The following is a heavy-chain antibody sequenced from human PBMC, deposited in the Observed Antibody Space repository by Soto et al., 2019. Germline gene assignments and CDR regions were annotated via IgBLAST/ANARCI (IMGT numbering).Heavy chain of an antibody. J-gene: IGHJ4*02. CDR3: ARGFLWFGESGYYFDY. CDR2: IYYSGST. D-gene: IGHD3-10*01. Sequence: SETLSLTCTVSGGSISSYYWSWIRQPPGKGLEWIGYIYYSGSTNYNPSLKSRVTISVDTSKNQFSLKLSSVTAADTAVYYCARGFLWFGESGYYFDYWGQGTLVTVSS. V-gene: IGHV4-59*01. CDR1: GGSISSYY.